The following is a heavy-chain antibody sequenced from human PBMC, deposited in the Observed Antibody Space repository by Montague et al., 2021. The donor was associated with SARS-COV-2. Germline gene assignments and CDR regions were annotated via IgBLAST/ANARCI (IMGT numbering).Heavy chain of an antibody. J-gene: IGHJ6*02. V-gene: IGHV3-30-3*01. CDR2: ISYDGSNK. D-gene: IGHD1-26*01. Sequence: SLRLSCAASGFTFSSYAMHWVRQAPGKGLEWVAVISYDGSNKYYADSVKGRFTISRDISKNTLYLQMNSLRAEDTAVYYCARVIGGYYGMDVWGQGTTVTVSS. CDR1: GFTFSSYA. CDR3: ARVIGGYYGMDV.